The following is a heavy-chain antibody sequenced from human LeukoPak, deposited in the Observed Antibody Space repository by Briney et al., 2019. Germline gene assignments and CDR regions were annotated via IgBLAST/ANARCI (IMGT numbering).Heavy chain of an antibody. D-gene: IGHD6-6*01. CDR3: ARADSNIAARRIGFDY. Sequence: GGSLRLSCVASGFTFSSYSMNWVRRAPGKGLEWVSSISGSSSYIYYADSVKGRFTISRDNAKNSLYLQMNSLRAGDTALYYCARADSNIAARRIGFDYWGQGTLVTVSS. V-gene: IGHV3-21*01. CDR1: GFTFSSYS. J-gene: IGHJ4*02. CDR2: ISGSSSYI.